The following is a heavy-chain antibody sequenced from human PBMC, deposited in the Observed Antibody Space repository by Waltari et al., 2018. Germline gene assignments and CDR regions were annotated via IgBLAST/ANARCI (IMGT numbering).Heavy chain of an antibody. D-gene: IGHD3-10*01. CDR1: RGSINNNNYY. J-gene: IGHJ6*02. Sequence: QLQLQESGPGLVKPSETLSLTCTVSRGSINNNNYYWGWISQPPGKGLEWIGTMYYRGRTYYNPSLKIRVTMSVDTSKNQFSLKLSSVTVADTAVYYCARDHSTSWSYYGLDVWGQGTTVTVSS. CDR2: MYYRGRT. CDR3: ARDHSTSWSYYGLDV. V-gene: IGHV4-39*02.